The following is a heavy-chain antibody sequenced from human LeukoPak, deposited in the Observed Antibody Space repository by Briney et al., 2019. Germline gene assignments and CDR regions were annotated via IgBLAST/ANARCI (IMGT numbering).Heavy chain of an antibody. CDR2: IYSGGST. CDR3: AKDARNYGIFDY. V-gene: IGHV3-66*01. D-gene: IGHD1-7*01. CDR1: GFTVSSNY. J-gene: IGHJ4*02. Sequence: GGSLRLSCAASGFTVSSNYMSWVRQAPGKGLEWVSVIYSGGSTYYADSVKGRFTISRDNSKNTLYLQMNSLRAEDTAAYYCAKDARNYGIFDYWGQGTLVTVSS.